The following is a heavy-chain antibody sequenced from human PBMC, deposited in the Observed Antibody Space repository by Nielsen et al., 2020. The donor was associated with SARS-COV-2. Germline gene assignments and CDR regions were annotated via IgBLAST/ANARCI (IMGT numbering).Heavy chain of an antibody. Sequence: SVNVSCNASGLTFTDYYIHWARQAPGQGLDWMGRINPYSVGTNYAQKFQGTVTMTRDAPISTVYIELTSDDKAVYYCARARATIFGLVMSYGMDVWGQGTTVAVSS. J-gene: IGHJ6*02. V-gene: IGHV1-2*06. CDR3: ARARATIFGLVMSYGMDV. CDR1: GLTFTDYY. CDR2: INPYSVGT. D-gene: IGHD3/OR15-3a*01.